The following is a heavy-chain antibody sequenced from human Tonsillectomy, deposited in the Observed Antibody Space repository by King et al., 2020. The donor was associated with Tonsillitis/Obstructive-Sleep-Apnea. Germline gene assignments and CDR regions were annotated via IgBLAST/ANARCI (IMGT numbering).Heavy chain of an antibody. Sequence: QLVQSGAEVKKPGESLKISCKGSGYSITSYWIDWVRQIPGKSLEWMGDIFSGDSDTRYSPSFQGQDTISADKSIRTAYLQWSSLKASDTAMYYCARQGGASSGWHKIDYWGQGTLVTVSS. CDR2: IFSGDSDT. J-gene: IGHJ4*02. CDR3: ARQGGASSGWHKIDY. V-gene: IGHV5-51*01. D-gene: IGHD6-19*01. CDR1: GYSITSYW.